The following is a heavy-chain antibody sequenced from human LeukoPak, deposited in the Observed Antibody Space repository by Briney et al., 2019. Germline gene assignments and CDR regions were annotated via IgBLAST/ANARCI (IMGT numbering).Heavy chain of an antibody. V-gene: IGHV1-2*02. Sequence: GASMKVAWKAYGYTSTGYYMHWERQAPGHWLEWMGWINPNRGRTNYAQKFQGRVTMTRDASISTAYMELSRLRSDYTAVYYCATDGRCSSRWGQGTLVTVSS. J-gene: IGHJ4*02. CDR1: GYTSTGYY. D-gene: IGHD1-26*01. CDR3: ATDGRCSSR. CDR2: INPNRGRT.